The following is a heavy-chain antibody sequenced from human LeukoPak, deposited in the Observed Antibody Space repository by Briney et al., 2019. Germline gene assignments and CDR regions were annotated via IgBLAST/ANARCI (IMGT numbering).Heavy chain of an antibody. CDR2: ISGSGDNT. CDR1: GFTFSSYA. D-gene: IGHD6-6*01. Sequence: GGSLRLSCAASGFTFSSYAMSWVRQVPGKGLEWVSVISGSGDNTYYADSVKGRFTISRDDSKNMLYLQMNSLRAEDTAVYYCAKWKYSNSGIDDYWGQGTLVTVSS. CDR3: AKWKYSNSGIDDY. J-gene: IGHJ4*02. V-gene: IGHV3-23*01.